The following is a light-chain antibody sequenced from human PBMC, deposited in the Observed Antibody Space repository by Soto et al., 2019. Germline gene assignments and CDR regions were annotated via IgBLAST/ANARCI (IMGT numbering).Light chain of an antibody. J-gene: IGKJ1*01. CDR1: QSISSW. Sequence: DIQMTQSPSTLSASVGDRVTITCRASQSISSWLAWYQQKPGKAPKLQIYDASSFESGVPSRFSGSESGTEFTLTSSSLQPDNFATYYCQQYNSYPWTFGQGTKGRIK. CDR3: QQYNSYPWT. V-gene: IGKV1-5*01. CDR2: DAS.